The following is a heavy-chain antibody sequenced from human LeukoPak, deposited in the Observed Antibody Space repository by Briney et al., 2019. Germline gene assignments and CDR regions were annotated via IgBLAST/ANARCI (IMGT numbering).Heavy chain of an antibody. CDR2: ISAYNGNT. V-gene: IGHV1-18*01. CDR1: GYTFTSYG. J-gene: IGHJ3*02. Sequence: GASVKVSCKASGYTFTSYGISWVRQAPGQGLEWMGWISAYNGNTNYAQKLQGRVTMTTDTSTSTAYMELRSLRSDDTAVYYCARDRVRVLRYFDWTNRGAFDIWGQGTMVTVSS. CDR3: ARDRVRVLRYFDWTNRGAFDI. D-gene: IGHD3-9*01.